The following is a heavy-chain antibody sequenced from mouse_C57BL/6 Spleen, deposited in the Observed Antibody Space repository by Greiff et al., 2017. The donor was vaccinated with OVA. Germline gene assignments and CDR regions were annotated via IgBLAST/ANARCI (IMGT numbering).Heavy chain of an antibody. CDR3: ARVYGNLDY. CDR1: GYTFTSYW. D-gene: IGHD2-1*01. CDR2: IHPNSGSI. Sequence: QVQLQQPGAELVKPGASVKLSCKASGYTFTSYWMHWVKQRPGQGLEWIGMIHPNSGSINYNEKFKSKATLTVDKSSSTPYMQLSRLADADAAVYYSARVYGNLDYWGQGTTLTVSS. J-gene: IGHJ2*01. V-gene: IGHV1-64*01.